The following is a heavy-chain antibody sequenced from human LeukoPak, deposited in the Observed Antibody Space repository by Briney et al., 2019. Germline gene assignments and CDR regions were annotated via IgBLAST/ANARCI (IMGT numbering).Heavy chain of an antibody. V-gene: IGHV3-33*06. D-gene: IGHD2-2*01. Sequence: QPGESLRLSCAASGFTFSSYAMHWVRQAPGKGLEWVAIIWSDGNNKYYADSVEGRFTIPRDNSKNTLYLQMNSLRAEDTAVYYCANHLACRSHNCPSFDEWGQGTLVTVSS. CDR1: GFTFSSYA. J-gene: IGHJ4*02. CDR3: ANHLACRSHNCPSFDE. CDR2: IWSDGNNK.